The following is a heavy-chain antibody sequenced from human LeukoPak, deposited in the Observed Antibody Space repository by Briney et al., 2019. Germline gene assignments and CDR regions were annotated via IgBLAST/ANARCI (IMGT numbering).Heavy chain of an antibody. CDR3: ARESPNGEGTFDI. D-gene: IGHD7-27*01. CDR2: ISSSGSTI. CDR1: GFTFSSYE. J-gene: IGHJ3*02. V-gene: IGHV3-48*03. Sequence: GGSLRLSCAASGFTFSSYEMNWVRQAPGKGLEWVSYISSSGSTIYYADSVKGRFTISRDNARNSLYLQMNSLRAEDTAMYYCARESPNGEGTFDIWGQGAMVTVSS.